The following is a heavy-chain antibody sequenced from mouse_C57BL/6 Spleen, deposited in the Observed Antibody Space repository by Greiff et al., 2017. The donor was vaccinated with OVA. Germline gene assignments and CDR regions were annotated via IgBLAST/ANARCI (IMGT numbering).Heavy chain of an antibody. CDR3: ARDPPYYGSSYWYFDV. CDR1: GFTFSSYA. CDR2: ISDGGSYT. V-gene: IGHV5-4*01. Sequence: DVQLQESGGGLVKPGGSLKLSCAASGFTFSSYAMSWVRQTPEKRLEWVATISDGGSYTYYPDNVKGRFTISRDNAKNNLYLQMSHLKSDDTAMYYCARDPPYYGSSYWYFDVWGTGTTVTVSS. J-gene: IGHJ1*03. D-gene: IGHD1-1*01.